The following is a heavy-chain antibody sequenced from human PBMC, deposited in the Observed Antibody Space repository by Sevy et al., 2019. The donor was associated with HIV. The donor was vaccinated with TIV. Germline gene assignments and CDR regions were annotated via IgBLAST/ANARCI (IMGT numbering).Heavy chain of an antibody. Sequence: GGSLRRSCAASGFTLSTYEMNWVRQAPGKGLEWVSYISSSGSTIYIADSVKGRFTISRDNAKNSLYLQMNSLRAEDTAVYYCARSRTFDYWGQGTLVTVSS. CDR3: ARSRTFDY. CDR2: ISSSGSTI. J-gene: IGHJ4*02. D-gene: IGHD1-7*01. CDR1: GFTLSTYE. V-gene: IGHV3-48*03.